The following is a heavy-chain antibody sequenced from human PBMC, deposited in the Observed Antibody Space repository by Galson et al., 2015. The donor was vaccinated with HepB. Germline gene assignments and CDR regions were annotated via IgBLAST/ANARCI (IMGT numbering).Heavy chain of an antibody. J-gene: IGHJ4*02. CDR3: AKEALPDYGGITGFES. Sequence: SLRLSCAASGFIFRSFGMHWVRQAPGKGLEWVAVIWYDGSNIYYADSVKGRFTISRDTFKNTLYLQMNSLRAEDTAVYYCAKEALPDYGGITGFESWGQGTLVTVSS. V-gene: IGHV3-33*03. CDR1: GFIFRSFG. D-gene: IGHD4-23*01. CDR2: IWYDGSNI.